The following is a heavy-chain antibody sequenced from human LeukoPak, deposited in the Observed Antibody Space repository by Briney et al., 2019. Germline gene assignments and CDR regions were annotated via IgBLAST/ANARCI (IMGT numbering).Heavy chain of an antibody. CDR1: GGTFSTYA. J-gene: IGHJ5*02. V-gene: IGHV3-23*01. D-gene: IGHD3-3*01. CDR2: INTSGGGT. Sequence: ASVKVSCKASGGTFSTYALGWVRQSPGKGLEWVSVINTSGGGTYYTESVQGRFTISRDNTKDTLYLQMNSLRVEDTAVYYCARNWRPDTWGQGTLVTVSS. CDR3: ARNWRPDT.